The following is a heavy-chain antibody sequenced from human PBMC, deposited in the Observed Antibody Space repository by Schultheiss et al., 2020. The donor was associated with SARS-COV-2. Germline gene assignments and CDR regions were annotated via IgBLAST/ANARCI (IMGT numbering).Heavy chain of an antibody. D-gene: IGHD3-3*01. Sequence: GSLRLSCAVYGGSFSGYYWSWIRQPPGKGLEWIGEINHSGSTNYNPSLKSRVTISVDTSKNQFSLKLSSVTAADTAVYYCARDRRDFWSENWFDPWGQGTLVTVSS. CDR3: ARDRRDFWSENWFDP. CDR2: INHSGST. CDR1: GGSFSGYY. V-gene: IGHV4-34*01. J-gene: IGHJ5*02.